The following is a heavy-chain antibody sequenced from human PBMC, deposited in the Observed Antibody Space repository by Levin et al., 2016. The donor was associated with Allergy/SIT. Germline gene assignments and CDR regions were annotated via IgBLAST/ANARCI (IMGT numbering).Heavy chain of an antibody. D-gene: IGHD6-19*01. J-gene: IGHJ4*02. Sequence: VRQMPGKGLEWMGIIYPGDSDTRYSPSFQGQVTISADKSISTAYLQWSSLKASDTAMYYCAMIGYSSGWGYWGQGTLVTVSS. CDR2: IYPGDSDT. V-gene: IGHV5-51*01. CDR3: AMIGYSSGWGY.